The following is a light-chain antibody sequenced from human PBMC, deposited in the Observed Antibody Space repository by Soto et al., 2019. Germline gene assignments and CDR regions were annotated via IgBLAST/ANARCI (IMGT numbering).Light chain of an antibody. Sequence: EIVLTQSPATLSLSPGERATLSCRASQSVGDYLAWYQQKPGQAPRLLIYDASNRATGIPARFSGSGSGTDFTLTISSLEPEDFAVYYCQQRSNWPPLITFGQGTRLEIK. CDR2: DAS. CDR3: QQRSNWPPLIT. V-gene: IGKV3-11*01. CDR1: QSVGDY. J-gene: IGKJ5*01.